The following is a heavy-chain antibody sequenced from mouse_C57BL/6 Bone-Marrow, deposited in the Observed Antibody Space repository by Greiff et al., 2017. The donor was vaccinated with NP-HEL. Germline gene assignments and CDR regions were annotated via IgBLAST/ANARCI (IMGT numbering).Heavy chain of an antibody. D-gene: IGHD3-3*01. V-gene: IGHV1-26*01. CDR1: GYTFTDYY. Sequence: EVQLQQSGPELVKPGASVKISCKASGYTFTDYYMNWVKQSHGKSLEWIGDINPNNGGTSYNQKFKGKATLTVDKSSSTAYMELRSLTSEDSAVYYCSRGGLETGYWGQGTTLTVSS. CDR3: SRGGLETGY. J-gene: IGHJ2*01. CDR2: INPNNGGT.